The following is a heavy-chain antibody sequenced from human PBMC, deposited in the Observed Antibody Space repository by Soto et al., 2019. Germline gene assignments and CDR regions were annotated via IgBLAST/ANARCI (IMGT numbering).Heavy chain of an antibody. CDR2: IYYSGNT. J-gene: IGHJ6*02. V-gene: IGHV4-59*11. Sequence: SEPLSLTCFVSGASISSHYWSWIRQHPGKGLEWIGYIYYSGNTNYNPSLKSRVIISIDTSKNHFFLKLSSVTAADTAVYYCARGPYYYYYGLDVWGQGTTVTVSS. CDR1: GASISSHY. CDR3: ARGPYYYYYGLDV.